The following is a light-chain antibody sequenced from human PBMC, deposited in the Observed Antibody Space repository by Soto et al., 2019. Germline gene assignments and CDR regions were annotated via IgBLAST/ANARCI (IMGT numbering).Light chain of an antibody. V-gene: IGLV2-8*01. CDR2: EVS. CDR3: SSYAGNNNYV. J-gene: IGLJ1*01. Sequence: QSALTQPPSASGSPGQSATISCTGTSSDVGSSNFVSWYQQHPGKVPRVVIYEVSQRPSGVPDRFSGSKSGNTASLTVSGLQADDEADYYCSSYAGNNNYVFGSGTKLTVL. CDR1: SSDVGSSNF.